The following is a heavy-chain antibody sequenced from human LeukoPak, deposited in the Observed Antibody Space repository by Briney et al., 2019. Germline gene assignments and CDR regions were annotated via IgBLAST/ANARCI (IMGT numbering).Heavy chain of an antibody. CDR1: GFTFSSYA. CDR2: ISGSGGST. J-gene: IGHJ4*02. Sequence: GGSLRLSCAASGFTFSSYAMSWVRQAPGKGLEWVSAISGSGGSTYYADSVKGRFTSSRDNSKNTLYLQMNSLRAEDTAVYYCAKRDFWSGYAAEYWGQGTLVTVSS. V-gene: IGHV3-23*01. D-gene: IGHD3-3*01. CDR3: AKRDFWSGYAAEY.